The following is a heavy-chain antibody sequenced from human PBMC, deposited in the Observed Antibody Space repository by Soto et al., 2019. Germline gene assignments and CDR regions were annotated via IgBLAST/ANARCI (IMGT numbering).Heavy chain of an antibody. J-gene: IGHJ4*02. CDR3: ASSYDSSGCFDY. Sequence: QLQLQESGPGLVKPSETLSLTCTVSGGSISSSSYYWGWIRQPPGKGLAWIGSIYYSGSTYYNPSLKSRVTISVDTSKNQFSLKLSSVTAADTAVYYCASSYDSSGCFDYWGQGTLVTVSS. D-gene: IGHD3-22*01. CDR2: IYYSGST. CDR1: GGSISSSSYY. V-gene: IGHV4-39*01.